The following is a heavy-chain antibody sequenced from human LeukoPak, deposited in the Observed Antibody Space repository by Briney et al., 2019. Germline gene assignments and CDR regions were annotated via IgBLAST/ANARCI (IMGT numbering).Heavy chain of an antibody. CDR3: AKDMEAAATNLMDY. V-gene: IGHV3-9*01. CDR1: GFTFDDYA. D-gene: IGHD6-13*01. CDR2: ISWNSGCI. J-gene: IGHJ4*02. Sequence: GGSLRLSCAASGFTFDDYAMHWVRQAPGKGLEWVSGISWNSGCIGYADSVKGRFTISRDNAKNSLYLQMNSLRAEDTALYYCAKDMEAAATNLMDYWGQGTLVTVSS.